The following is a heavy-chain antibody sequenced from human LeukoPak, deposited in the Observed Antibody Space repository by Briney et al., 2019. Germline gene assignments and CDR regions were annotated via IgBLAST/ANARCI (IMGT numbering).Heavy chain of an antibody. CDR1: GFTFSGYS. V-gene: IGHV3-21*01. Sequence: GGSLRLSCAASGFTFSGYSMNWVRQAPGKGLEWVSSISSSSSYIYYADSMKGRFTISRDNAKNSLYLQMNSLRAEDTAVFYCARDLYGDYGGFDYWGQGTLVTVSS. CDR2: ISSSSSYI. D-gene: IGHD4-17*01. CDR3: ARDLYGDYGGFDY. J-gene: IGHJ4*02.